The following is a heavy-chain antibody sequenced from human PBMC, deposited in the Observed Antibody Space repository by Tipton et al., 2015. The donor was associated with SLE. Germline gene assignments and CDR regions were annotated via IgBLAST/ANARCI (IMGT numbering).Heavy chain of an antibody. CDR2: VYFTGST. J-gene: IGHJ4*02. D-gene: IGHD3-22*01. CDR3: ASCYYYDNSGGSGFDY. Sequence: TLSLTCTVSGDSICSHYWYWIRQPPGKGLEGIWYVYFTGSTNYNPSLRSRVTMSVDTSKNQFSLKLSSLTAADTAVYYCASCYYYDNSGGSGFDYWGQGALVPDSS. CDR1: GDSICSHY. V-gene: IGHV4-59*11.